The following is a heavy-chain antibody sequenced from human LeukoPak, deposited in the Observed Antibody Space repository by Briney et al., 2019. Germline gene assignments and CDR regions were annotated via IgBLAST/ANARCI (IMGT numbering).Heavy chain of an antibody. CDR3: AKDPPQYSSSLYYYYYMDV. V-gene: IGHV3-23*01. Sequence: PGGSLRLSCAASGFTFSSYAMSWVRQAPGKGLEWVSAISGSGGSTYYADSVKGRFTISRDNSKNTLYLQMNSLRAEDTAVYYCAKDPPQYSSSLYYYYYMDVWGKGTTVTVSS. D-gene: IGHD6-13*01. CDR2: ISGSGGST. J-gene: IGHJ6*03. CDR1: GFTFSSYA.